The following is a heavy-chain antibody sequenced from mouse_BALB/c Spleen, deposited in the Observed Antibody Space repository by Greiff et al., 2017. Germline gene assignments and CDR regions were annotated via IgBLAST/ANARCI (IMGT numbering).Heavy chain of an antibody. D-gene: IGHD1-1*01. J-gene: IGHJ4*01. CDR3: ARDYGSSFYAMDY. CDR2: IDPANGNT. Sequence: VQLQQSGAELVKPGASVKLSCTASGFNINDTYMHWVKQRPEQGLEWIGRIDPANGNTKYDPKFQGKATITADTSSNTAYLQLSSLTSEDTAVYYCARDYGSSFYAMDYWGQGTSVTVSS. V-gene: IGHV14-3*02. CDR1: GFNINDTY.